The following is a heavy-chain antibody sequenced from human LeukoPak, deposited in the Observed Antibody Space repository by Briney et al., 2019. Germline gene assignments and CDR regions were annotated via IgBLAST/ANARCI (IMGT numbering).Heavy chain of an antibody. Sequence: GASVKVSCKTSGYTFTGSYLHWVRQVPGQGLEWMGWTNPSTGGTKSAQQFEGRVTMTRDTSNTTAYLELRSLRLDDTATYYCARGGAFCSITTCHEFDHWGQGTLVIVSS. J-gene: IGHJ4*02. CDR3: ARGGAFCSITTCHEFDH. D-gene: IGHD2-2*01. V-gene: IGHV1-2*02. CDR2: TNPSTGGT. CDR1: GYTFTGSY.